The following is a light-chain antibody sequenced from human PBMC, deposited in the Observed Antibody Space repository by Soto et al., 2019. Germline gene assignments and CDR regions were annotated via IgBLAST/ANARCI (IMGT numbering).Light chain of an antibody. CDR2: DAS. CDR3: QQYYTYFRT. J-gene: IGKJ1*01. Sequence: DIQMTQSPSTLSASVGDRVTITCRASQIISSWLAWYQQKPGKAPKLLIYDASSLESGVPSRFSGSRSGTEFTLTISSLQPDDFATSYCQQYYTYFRTFGQGTKVDIK. CDR1: QIISSW. V-gene: IGKV1-5*01.